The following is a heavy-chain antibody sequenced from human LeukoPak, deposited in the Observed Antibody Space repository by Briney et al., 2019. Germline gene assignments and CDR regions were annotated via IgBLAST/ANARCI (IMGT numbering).Heavy chain of an antibody. CDR1: GFTFSSYA. CDR3: TTGHRGSIAAAGTRKYPRHPYGY. D-gene: IGHD6-13*01. J-gene: IGHJ4*02. CDR2: IKSKTDGGTT. Sequence: GGSLRLSCAASGFTFSSYAMSWVRQAPGKGLEWVGRIKSKTDGGTTDYAAPVKGRFTISRDDSKNTLYLQMNSLKTEDTAVYYCTTGHRGSIAAAGTRKYPRHPYGYWGQGTLVTVSS. V-gene: IGHV3-15*01.